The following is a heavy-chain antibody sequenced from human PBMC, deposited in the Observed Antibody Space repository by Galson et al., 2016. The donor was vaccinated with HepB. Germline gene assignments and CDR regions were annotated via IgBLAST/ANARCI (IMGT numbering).Heavy chain of an antibody. V-gene: IGHV3-15*01. D-gene: IGHD1-26*01. CDR3: TIVSGSRTNFDY. CDR2: IKSKTDGGTT. Sequence: LRLSCAASGFTFSNAWMSWVRQAPGKGLEWVGRIKSKTDGGTTDYAAPVKGRFSISRDDSKNTLYLQMDSLKTEDTAVYYCTIVSGSRTNFDYWGQGTLVTVSS. J-gene: IGHJ4*02. CDR1: GFTFSNAW.